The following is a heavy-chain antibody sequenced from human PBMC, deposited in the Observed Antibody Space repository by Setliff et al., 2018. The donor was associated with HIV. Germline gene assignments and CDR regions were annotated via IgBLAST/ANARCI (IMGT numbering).Heavy chain of an antibody. CDR3: ARVPTAGLPVRGKYFFDY. CDR2: IYPGDSDI. V-gene: IGHV5-51*01. J-gene: IGHJ4*02. D-gene: IGHD5-12*01. CDR1: GYSFTSYW. Sequence: PGESLKISCKGSGYSFTSYWIGWVRQMPGKGLEWMWIIYPGDSDIRDSPSFQGQVTISADKSISTAYLQWSSLKASDTAMYYCARVPTAGLPVRGKYFFDYWGQGTLVTVSS.